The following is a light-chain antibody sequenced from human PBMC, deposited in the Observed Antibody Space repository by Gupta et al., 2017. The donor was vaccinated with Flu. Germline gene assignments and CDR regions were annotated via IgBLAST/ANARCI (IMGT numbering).Light chain of an antibody. Sequence: ATLALSPGERATHSCRASQSVSSYLAWYQQKPGQAPRLLIYDASNRAPGIPARFSGSGSGTDFTLTISSLEPEDFAVYYCHQRSNWPPLTFGGGTKVEI. CDR1: QSVSSY. CDR3: HQRSNWPPLT. CDR2: DAS. J-gene: IGKJ4*01. V-gene: IGKV3-11*01.